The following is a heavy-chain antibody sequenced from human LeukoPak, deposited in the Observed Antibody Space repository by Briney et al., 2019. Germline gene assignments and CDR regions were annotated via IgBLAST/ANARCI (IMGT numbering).Heavy chain of an antibody. J-gene: IGHJ4*02. CDR2: IYYTGST. CDR1: GGSISSTGYY. V-gene: IGHV4-39*01. Sequence: SETLSLTCTVSGGSISSTGYYWGWIRQPPGKGLEWIGTIYYTGSTYYNPSLKSRVTISVDTSKNQFSLNLSSVTAADTAVYYCARRADYYESSAYFDYWGQGTLVTVSS. CDR3: ARRADYYESSAYFDY. D-gene: IGHD3-22*01.